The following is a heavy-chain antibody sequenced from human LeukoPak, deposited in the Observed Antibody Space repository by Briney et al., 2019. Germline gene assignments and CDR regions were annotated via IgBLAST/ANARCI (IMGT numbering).Heavy chain of an antibody. CDR1: GHSFSSDSF. J-gene: IGHJ5*02. Sequence: SETLSLTCGVSGHSFSSDSFWGWIRQPPGQGLEWIGSIHERGSTFYNPSLKSRVTISIDTSKNQFSLNVNSVPAADTAVYYCARASRPSNSWFDPWGQGTVVTVSS. CDR2: IHERGST. D-gene: IGHD6-6*01. CDR3: ARASRPSNSWFDP. V-gene: IGHV4-38-2*01.